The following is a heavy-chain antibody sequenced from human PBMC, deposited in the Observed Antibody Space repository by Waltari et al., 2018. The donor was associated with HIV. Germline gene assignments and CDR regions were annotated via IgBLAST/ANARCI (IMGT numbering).Heavy chain of an antibody. Sequence: QLLLQESGPGLVRPSETLSLTCTVTGPSISSRRYYWGWVRQPPGKGLEWIVITMYSGSTYNNPSLKSRVAISVDTSRNQFSLNLTSVTAADTALYYCARHDGTSYYFGSDMNPRPFSFWFASWGQGILVTVSS. CDR3: ARHDGTSYYFGSDMNPRPFSFWFAS. D-gene: IGHD3-10*01. CDR1: GPSISSRRYY. V-gene: IGHV4-39*01. J-gene: IGHJ5*01. CDR2: TMYSGST.